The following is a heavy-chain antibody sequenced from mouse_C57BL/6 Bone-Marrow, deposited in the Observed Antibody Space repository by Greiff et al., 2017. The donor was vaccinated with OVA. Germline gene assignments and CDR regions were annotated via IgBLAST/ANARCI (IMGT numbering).Heavy chain of an antibody. V-gene: IGHV1-69*01. CDR2: IDPSDSYT. CDR1: GYTFTSYW. CDR3: ARDEDDYYFDY. Sequence: QVQLQQPGAELVMPGASVKLSCKASGYTFTSYWMHWVKQRPGQGLEWIGEIDPSDSYTNYNQKFKGKSTLTVDKSSSTAYMQLSRLTSEDSAVYYCARDEDDYYFDYWGQGTTLTVSS. J-gene: IGHJ2*01.